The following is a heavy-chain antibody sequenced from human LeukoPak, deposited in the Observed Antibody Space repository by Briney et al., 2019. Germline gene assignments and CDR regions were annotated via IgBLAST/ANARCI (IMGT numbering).Heavy chain of an antibody. D-gene: IGHD3-10*01. V-gene: IGHV4-59*01. J-gene: IGHJ5*02. Sequence: SETLSLTCTVSGGSISSYYWSWIRQPPGKGLEWIGYIYYSGSTNDNPSLKSRVTISVDTSKNQFSLKLSSVTAADTAVYYCXRTYGSGNWFDPWGQGTLVTVAS. CDR1: GGSISSYY. CDR3: XRTYGSGNWFDP. CDR2: IYYSGST.